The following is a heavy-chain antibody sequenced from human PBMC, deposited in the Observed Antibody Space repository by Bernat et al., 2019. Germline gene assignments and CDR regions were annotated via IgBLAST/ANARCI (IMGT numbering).Heavy chain of an antibody. J-gene: IGHJ4*01. CDR1: AFPFSNAW. CDR2: LKSKTDGGTT. D-gene: IGHD5-12*01. CDR3: YTALGYCGYDGGIDD. V-gene: IGHV3-15*01. Sequence: LSCAASAFPFSNAWMSWVRQAPGKWLELVVRLKSKTDGGTTDYAAPVKGRFTLSRDHQNKTLYLQMNRLKAEYRAVDYCYTALGYCGYDGGIDDWG.